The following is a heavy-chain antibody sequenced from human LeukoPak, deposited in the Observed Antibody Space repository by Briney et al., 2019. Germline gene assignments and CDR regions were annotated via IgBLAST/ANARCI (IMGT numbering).Heavy chain of an antibody. V-gene: IGHV4-59*01. J-gene: IGHJ4*02. CDR1: GGSISNYY. D-gene: IGHD6-19*01. CDR2: IYYSGNT. Sequence: PSETLSLTCTVSGGSISNYYWSWIRQPPGKGLEWIGYIYYSGNTNYNPSLKSRVTISVDASKNQFSLGLSSVTAADTAVYYCARPTGSGWYYFDYWGQGTLVTVSS. CDR3: ARPTGSGWYYFDY.